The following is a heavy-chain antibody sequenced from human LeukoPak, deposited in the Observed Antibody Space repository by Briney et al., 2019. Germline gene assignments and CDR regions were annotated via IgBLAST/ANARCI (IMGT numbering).Heavy chain of an antibody. V-gene: IGHV4-59*01. J-gene: IGHJ4*02. CDR1: GGLISGYY. Sequence: PSETLSLTCTVSGGLISGYYWNWIRLTPGKGLEWIGYIHYRGTTNLNPSLKSRVTISLDTSKSQFSLKLTSVTAADTAVYYCARGGSRFSDWGQGTLVTVSS. CDR2: IHYRGTT. D-gene: IGHD3-3*01. CDR3: ARGGSRFSD.